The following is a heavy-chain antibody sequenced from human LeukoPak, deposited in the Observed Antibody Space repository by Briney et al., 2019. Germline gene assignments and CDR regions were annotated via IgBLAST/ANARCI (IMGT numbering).Heavy chain of an antibody. CDR1: GYTFTSYG. Sequence: ASVKVSCKASGYTFTSYGISWVRQAPAQGLEWMGWISAYNGNTNSAQKLQDRVTMTTDTSTSTAYMELRSLRSDDTAVYYCARDLVGRGDPLLDVWGKGTTVTVSS. CDR3: ARDLVGRGDPLLDV. CDR2: ISAYNGNT. V-gene: IGHV1-18*01. D-gene: IGHD4-17*01. J-gene: IGHJ6*04.